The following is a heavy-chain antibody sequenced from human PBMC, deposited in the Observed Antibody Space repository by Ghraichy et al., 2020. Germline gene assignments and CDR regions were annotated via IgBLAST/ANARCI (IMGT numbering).Heavy chain of an antibody. CDR1: GFAFSNSW. CDR3: ARSIYEYRLDP. D-gene: IGHD5/OR15-5a*01. CDR2: ISEDGSRT. J-gene: IGHJ5*02. Sequence: GGSLRLSCAASGFAFSNSWMHWVREAPGKGLVWVSRISEDGSRTLYGDSVKGRFTISRDNAKNTLYLQMNSLRVEDTGVYFCARSIYEYRLDPWGQGTLVTVSS. V-gene: IGHV3-74*03.